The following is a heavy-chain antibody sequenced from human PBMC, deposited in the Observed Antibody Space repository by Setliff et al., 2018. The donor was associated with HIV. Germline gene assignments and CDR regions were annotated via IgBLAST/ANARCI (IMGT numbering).Heavy chain of an antibody. V-gene: IGHV4-61*10. J-gene: IGHJ4*02. D-gene: IGHD6-25*01. CDR3: ARYSPRGYTLTGPY. CDR1: GGSISSGNYY. CDR2: IYVSGST. Sequence: PSETLSLTCTVSGGSISSGNYYWSWIRQPAGKGLEWIGRIYVSGSTYYKPSLKSRVTISVDTSKNQFSLKLSSVTAADTAVYYCARYSPRGYTLTGPYWGQGTLVTVSS.